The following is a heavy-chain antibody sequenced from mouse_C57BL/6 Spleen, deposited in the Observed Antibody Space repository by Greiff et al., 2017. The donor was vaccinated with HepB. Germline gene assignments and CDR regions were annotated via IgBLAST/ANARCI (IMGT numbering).Heavy chain of an antibody. D-gene: IGHD1-1*01. V-gene: IGHV1-15*01. CDR2: IDPETGGT. CDR3: TRWTHYYGSSWGY. J-gene: IGHJ2*01. CDR1: GYTFTDYE. Sequence: QVQLQQSGAELVRPGASVTLSCKASGYTFTDYEMHWVKQTPVHGLEWIGAIDPETGGTAYNQKFKGKAILTADKSSTTAYMELRSLTSEDSAVYVCTRWTHYYGSSWGYWGQGSTLTVSS.